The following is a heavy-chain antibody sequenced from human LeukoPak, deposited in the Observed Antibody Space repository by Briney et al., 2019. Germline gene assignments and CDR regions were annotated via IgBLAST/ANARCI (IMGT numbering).Heavy chain of an antibody. CDR3: AKAAGLKDIVVVPAASYYFDY. CDR1: RFTFSSYA. Sequence: GGSLRLSCAASRFTFSSYAMSWVRQAPGKGLEWVSAISGSGGSTYYADSVKGRFTISRDNSENTLYLQMNSLRAEDTAVYYCAKAAGLKDIVVVPAASYYFDYWGQGTLVTVSS. CDR2: ISGSGGST. J-gene: IGHJ4*02. V-gene: IGHV3-23*01. D-gene: IGHD2-2*01.